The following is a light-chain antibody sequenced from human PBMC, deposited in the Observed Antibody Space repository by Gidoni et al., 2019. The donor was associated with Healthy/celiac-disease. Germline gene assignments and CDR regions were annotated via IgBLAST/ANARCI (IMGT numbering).Light chain of an antibody. CDR2: GAS. Sequence: EIALTPSPGPLSLSPGERATLPGRASQSVSSSYLAWYQQKPGQAPRHLIYGASSRATGIPDRFSGSGAGTDFTLTISRLEPEDFAVYYCQQYGSSPPFTFGPGTKVEIK. CDR3: QQYGSSPPFT. CDR1: QSVSSSY. J-gene: IGKJ3*01. V-gene: IGKV3-20*01.